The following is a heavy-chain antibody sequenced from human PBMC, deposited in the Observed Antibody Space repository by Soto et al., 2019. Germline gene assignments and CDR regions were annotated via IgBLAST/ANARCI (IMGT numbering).Heavy chain of an antibody. V-gene: IGHV3-21*01. Sequence: EVQLVESGGGLVKPGGSLRLSCAASGFTFSSYNMNWVRQAPGKGLEWVSSISSSITYIYYADSLEGRFTISRYNAKNSLYLQMNSLRAEDTAIYYCARGTTTVTMRGYFDLWGRGTLVTVSS. CDR2: ISSSITYI. CDR1: GFTFSSYN. D-gene: IGHD4-17*01. J-gene: IGHJ2*01. CDR3: ARGTTTVTMRGYFDL.